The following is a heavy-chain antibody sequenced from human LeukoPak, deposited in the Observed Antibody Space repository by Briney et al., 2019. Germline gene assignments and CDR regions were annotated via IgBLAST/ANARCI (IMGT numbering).Heavy chain of an antibody. CDR2: IYYSGST. J-gene: IGHJ6*03. D-gene: IGHD2-2*01. CDR3: ARGSLGDIVVVPAAIAVDYYYYYYMDV. Sequence: PSETLSLTCTVSGGSISSGGYYWSWIRQHPGKGLEWIGYIYYSGSTYYNPSLKSRVTISVDTSKNQFSLKLSSVTAADTAVYYCARGSLGDIVVVPAAIAVDYYYYYYMDVWGKGTTVTVSS. V-gene: IGHV4-31*03. CDR1: GGSISSGGYY.